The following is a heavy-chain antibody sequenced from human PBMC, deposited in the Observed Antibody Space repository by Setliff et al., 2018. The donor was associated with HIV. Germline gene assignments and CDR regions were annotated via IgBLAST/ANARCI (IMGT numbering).Heavy chain of an antibody. CDR3: ARGRGSSSSWPIDY. CDR2: TYISGST. Sequence: SETLSLTCTVSGGSIYGYYWDWIRQPPGKEMEFIGYTYISGSTNYSPSFESRVIISADPSKNQFSLKLSSVTAADTAVYFCARGRGSSSSWPIDYWGQGTLVTVSS. D-gene: IGHD6-13*01. CDR1: GGSIYGYY. J-gene: IGHJ4*02. V-gene: IGHV4-4*09.